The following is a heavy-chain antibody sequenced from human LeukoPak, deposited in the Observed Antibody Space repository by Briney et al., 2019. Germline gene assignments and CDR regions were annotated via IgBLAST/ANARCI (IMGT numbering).Heavy chain of an antibody. CDR3: ARDRWLGY. Sequence: GGSLRLSCAASGLTFSTYWMSWVRQAPGKGLEWVANINQDGSEKNYMDSVKGRFTISRDNAKNSLYLQMNSLRAEDTAVYYCARDRWLGYWGQGTLVTVSS. CDR2: INQDGSEK. V-gene: IGHV3-7*01. D-gene: IGHD6-19*01. CDR1: GLTFSTYW. J-gene: IGHJ4*02.